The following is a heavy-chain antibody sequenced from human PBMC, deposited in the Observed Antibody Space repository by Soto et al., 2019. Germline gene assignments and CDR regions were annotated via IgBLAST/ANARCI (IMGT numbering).Heavy chain of an antibody. CDR3: ARVRPQYDFWSGYPHTLFDY. D-gene: IGHD3-3*01. V-gene: IGHV3-21*01. CDR2: ISSSSSYI. Sequence: GGSLRLSCAASGFTFSSYSMNWVRQAPGKGLEWVSSISSSSSYIYYADSVKGRFTISRDNAKNSLYLQMNSLRAEDTAVYYCARVRPQYDFWSGYPHTLFDYWGQGTLVTVSS. CDR1: GFTFSSYS. J-gene: IGHJ4*02.